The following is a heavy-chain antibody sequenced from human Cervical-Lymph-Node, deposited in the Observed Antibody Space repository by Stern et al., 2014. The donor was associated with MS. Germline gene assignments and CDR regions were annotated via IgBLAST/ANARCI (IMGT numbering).Heavy chain of an antibody. CDR3: ASGGGGYCSSTSCYPGNWFDP. Sequence: QVQLVQSGAEVKKPGSSVKVSCKASGGTFSSYAISWVRQAPGQGLEWMGGIIAIFGTAHYAQKFQGRVTITADESTSTAYMELSSLRSEDTAVYYCASGGGGYCSSTSCYPGNWFDPWGQGTLVTVSS. CDR1: GGTFSSYA. CDR2: IIAIFGTA. J-gene: IGHJ5*02. D-gene: IGHD2-2*01. V-gene: IGHV1-69*01.